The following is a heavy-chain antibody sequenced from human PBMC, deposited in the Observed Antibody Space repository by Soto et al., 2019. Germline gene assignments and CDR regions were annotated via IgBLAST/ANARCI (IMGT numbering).Heavy chain of an antibody. J-gene: IGHJ6*02. V-gene: IGHV4-31*03. Sequence: QVQLQESGPGLVKPSQTLSLTCSVSGVSVSSDIYYWSWIRHHPGKGLEWIGYIYYSGNTYYNPSLVGRVTTSLDTSKNHFSLRLRSVTPADTAVYYCARYPVVVVPAANYGLDVWGQGTTVTVSS. D-gene: IGHD2-2*01. CDR3: ARYPVVVVPAANYGLDV. CDR2: IYYSGNT. CDR1: GVSVSSDIYY.